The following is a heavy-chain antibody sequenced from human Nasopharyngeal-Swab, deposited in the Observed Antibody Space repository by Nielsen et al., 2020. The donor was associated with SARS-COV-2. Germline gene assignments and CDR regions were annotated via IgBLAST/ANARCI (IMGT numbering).Heavy chain of an antibody. J-gene: IGHJ4*02. V-gene: IGHV4-39*01. CDR1: GGSISSSSYY. CDR3: ARPRADYYDSSGY. D-gene: IGHD3-22*01. CDR2: IYYSGST. Sequence: SETLSLTCTVSGGSISSSSYYWGWIRQPPGKGLEWIGSIYYSGSTYYNPSLKRRVPISVDTSKNQFSLKLSSLTAADTAVYYCARPRADYYDSSGYWGQGTLVTVSS.